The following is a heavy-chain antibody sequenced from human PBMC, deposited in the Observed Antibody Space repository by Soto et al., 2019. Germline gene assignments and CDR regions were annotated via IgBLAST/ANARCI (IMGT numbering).Heavy chain of an antibody. CDR1: GYTFTNYY. D-gene: IGHD3-9*01. J-gene: IGHJ4*02. CDR3: ARNTHLFYDVLTGYYWPSDFDY. Sequence: QVQLVQSGAEVTKPGASVKISCKTSGYTFTNYYIHWVRQAPGQGLEWVGSIKPGGSRTYTHKFQDRVNTTTDTSTTTVYMELSSLRSEDTAMYFCARNTHLFYDVLTGYYWPSDFDYWGQGTLVTVSS. CDR2: IKPGGSR. V-gene: IGHV1-46*03.